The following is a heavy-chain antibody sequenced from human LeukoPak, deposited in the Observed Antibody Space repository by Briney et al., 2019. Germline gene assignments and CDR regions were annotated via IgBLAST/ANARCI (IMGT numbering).Heavy chain of an antibody. D-gene: IGHD4-11*01. J-gene: IGHJ6*03. V-gene: IGHV4-30-2*01. CDR2: IYHSGST. Sequence: SQTLSLTCTVSGVSISSGGYYWSWIRQPPGKGLEWIGYIYHSGSTYYNPSLKSRVTISVDRSKNQFSLKLSSVTAADTAVYYCARVMRATVTKDYYYYYMDVWGKGTTVTVSS. CDR1: GVSISSGGYY. CDR3: ARVMRATVTKDYYYYYMDV.